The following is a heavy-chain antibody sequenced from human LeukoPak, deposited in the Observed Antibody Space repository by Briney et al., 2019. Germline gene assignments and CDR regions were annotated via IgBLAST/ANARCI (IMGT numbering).Heavy chain of an antibody. CDR1: GYSFTSYW. CDR3: ARPGLAYYYDSSGCYPFDY. D-gene: IGHD3-22*01. J-gene: IGHJ4*02. V-gene: IGHV5-51*01. CDR2: IYPGDSDT. Sequence: GESLKISCKGSGYSFTSYWIGWVRQMPGKGLEWMGIIYPGDSDTRYSPSFQGQVTISADKSISTAYLQWSSLKASDTAMYYCARPGLAYYYDSSGCYPFDYWGQGTLVTVSS.